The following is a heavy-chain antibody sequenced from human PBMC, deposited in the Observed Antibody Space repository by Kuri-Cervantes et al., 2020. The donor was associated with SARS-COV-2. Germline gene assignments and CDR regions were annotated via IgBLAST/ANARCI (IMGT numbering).Heavy chain of an antibody. Sequence: GESLKISCAASGFTFSSYSMNWVRQAPGKGLEWVSSISSSSSYIYYADSVKGRFTISRDNAKNSLYLQMNSLRAEDTALYYCAKDGKDSSSFYYYYYMDVWGKGTTVTVSS. D-gene: IGHD6-6*01. CDR1: GFTFSSYS. CDR2: ISSSSSYI. V-gene: IGHV3-21*04. J-gene: IGHJ6*03. CDR3: AKDGKDSSSFYYYYYMDV.